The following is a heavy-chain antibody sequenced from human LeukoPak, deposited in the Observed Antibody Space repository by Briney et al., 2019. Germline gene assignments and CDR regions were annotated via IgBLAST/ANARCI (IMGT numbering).Heavy chain of an antibody. V-gene: IGHV4-39*01. CDR3: ARHDGRSGGTMGALDS. D-gene: IGHD4-23*01. Sequence: SETLSLTCTVSGGSISSYYWSWFRQSPGKGLEWIGSIYDSRTIYYNPSLNSRVTISAVTSKNQFSLQLNSVTAADTAVYYCARHDGRSGGTMGALDSWGQGSLVTVSS. CDR2: IYDSRTI. CDR1: GGSISSYY. J-gene: IGHJ4*02.